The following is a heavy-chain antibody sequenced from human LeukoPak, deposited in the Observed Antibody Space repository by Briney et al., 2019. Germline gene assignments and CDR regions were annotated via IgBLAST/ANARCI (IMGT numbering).Heavy chain of an antibody. CDR3: VKDGAAAGTLFLVGY. Sequence: GGSLRLSCSASGFTFSSYAMHWVRQAPGKGLEYVSAISSNGGSTYYADSVKGRFTISRDNSKNTLYLQMSSLRAEDTAVYYCVKDGAAAGTLFLVGYWGQGTLVTVSS. V-gene: IGHV3-64D*09. D-gene: IGHD6-13*01. J-gene: IGHJ4*02. CDR1: GFTFSSYA. CDR2: ISSNGGST.